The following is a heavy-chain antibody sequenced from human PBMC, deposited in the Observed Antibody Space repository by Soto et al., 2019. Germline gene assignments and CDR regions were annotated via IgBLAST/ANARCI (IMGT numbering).Heavy chain of an antibody. CDR2: IIPIFGTA. CDR1: GGTFSSYA. D-gene: IGHD3-3*02. CDR3: ARGHFYGQRWYFDY. J-gene: IGHJ4*02. Sequence: GASVKVSCKASGGTFSSYAISWVRQAPGQGLEWMGGIIPIFGTANYAQKFQGRVTITADESTSTAYMELSSLRSEDTAVYYCARGHFYGQRWYFDYWGPGTKLTVYS. V-gene: IGHV1-69*13.